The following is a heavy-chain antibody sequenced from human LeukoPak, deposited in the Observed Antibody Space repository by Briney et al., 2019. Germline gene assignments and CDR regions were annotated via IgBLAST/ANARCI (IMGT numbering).Heavy chain of an antibody. Sequence: PSETLSLTCTVSGASISSYYWSWIRQPPGKGLEWIGYIYYNGTTNYSPSPKTRVTISLDTSKNEFSLKLSSVTVADTAVYYCARLSWFYYYDSRGPGWFDPWGQGTLVTVSS. D-gene: IGHD3-22*01. J-gene: IGHJ5*02. V-gene: IGHV4-59*08. CDR1: GASISSYY. CDR2: IYYNGTT. CDR3: ARLSWFYYYDSRGPGWFDP.